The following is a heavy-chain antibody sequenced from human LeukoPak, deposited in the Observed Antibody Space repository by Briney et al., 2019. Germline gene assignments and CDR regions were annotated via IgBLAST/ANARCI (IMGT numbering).Heavy chain of an antibody. V-gene: IGHV4-39*01. CDR3: ARQEGLGELLPFDY. CDR2: IYYSGST. D-gene: IGHD3-10*01. J-gene: IGHJ4*02. Sequence: PSETLSLTCTVSGGSISSSSYYWGWIRQPPGKGLEWIGSIYYSGSTYYNPSLKSRVTISVDTSKNQFSLKLSSVTAADTAVYYCARQEGLGELLPFDYWGQGTLVTVSS. CDR1: GGSISSSSYY.